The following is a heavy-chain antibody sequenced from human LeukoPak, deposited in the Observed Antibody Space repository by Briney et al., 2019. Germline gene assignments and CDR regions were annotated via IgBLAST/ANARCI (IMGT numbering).Heavy chain of an antibody. CDR2: IFSGGST. CDR1: GFTVSSNY. J-gene: IGHJ5*02. V-gene: IGHV3-66*01. CDR3: AKNREEGGLGELSSKFDP. D-gene: IGHD3-16*02. Sequence: PGGSLRLSCAASGFTVSSNYMSWVRQAPGKGLEWVSLIFSGGSTYYADSVKGRFTISRDNSKNTLYLQMNSLRAEDTAVYYCAKNREEGGLGELSSKFDPWGQGTLVTVSS.